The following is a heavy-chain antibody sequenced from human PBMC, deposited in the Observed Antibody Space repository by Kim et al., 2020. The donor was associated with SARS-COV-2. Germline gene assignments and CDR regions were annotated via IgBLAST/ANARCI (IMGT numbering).Heavy chain of an antibody. D-gene: IGHD5-18*01. CDR3: ASLVDTAMVMFDY. J-gene: IGHJ4*02. V-gene: IGHV3-30-3*01. CDR1: GFTFSSYA. CDR2: ISYDGSNK. Sequence: GGSLRLSCAASGFTFSSYAMHWVRQAPGKGLEWVAVISYDGSNKYYADSVKGRFTISRDNSKNTLYLQMNSLRAEDTAVYYCASLVDTAMVMFDYWGQGTLVTVSS.